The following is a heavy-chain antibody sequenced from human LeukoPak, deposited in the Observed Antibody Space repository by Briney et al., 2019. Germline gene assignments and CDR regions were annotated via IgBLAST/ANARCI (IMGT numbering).Heavy chain of an antibody. D-gene: IGHD3-10*01. V-gene: IGHV3-7*01. CDR3: ARPYSSSSGSNPY. CDR2: IKQDGSEK. Sequence: GGSLRLSCAASGFTFSNYWMSWVRQAPGKGLEWVANIKQDGSEKYYVDSVKGRFTISRDNTKSPRYLQVNSLRSEDTAVYYCARPYSSSSGSNPYWGQEPWSPSPQ. J-gene: IGHJ4*01. CDR1: GFTFSNYW.